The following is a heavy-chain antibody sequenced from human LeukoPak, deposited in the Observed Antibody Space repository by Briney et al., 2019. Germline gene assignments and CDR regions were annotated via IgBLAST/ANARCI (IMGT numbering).Heavy chain of an antibody. CDR1: GFTVSSNY. CDR2: IYSGGST. CDR3: ARDHYDSSGYYYAGWFDP. J-gene: IGHJ5*02. V-gene: IGHV3-66*02. D-gene: IGHD3-22*01. Sequence: GGSLRLSCAASGFTVSSNYMSWVRQAPGKGLEWVSVIYSGGSTYHADSVKGRFTISRDNSKNTLYLQMNSLRAEDTAVYYCARDHYDSSGYYYAGWFDPWGQGTLVTVSS.